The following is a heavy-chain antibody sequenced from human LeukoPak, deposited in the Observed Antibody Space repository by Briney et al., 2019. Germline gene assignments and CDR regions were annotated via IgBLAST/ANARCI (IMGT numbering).Heavy chain of an antibody. CDR3: AKYDHFGYYMDV. D-gene: IGHD3-16*01. V-gene: IGHV3-23*01. J-gene: IGHJ6*03. Sequence: GGSLRLSCAASGFTFSSYAMSWVRQAPGKGLEWVSAISGSGGSTYYADSVKGRFTISRENSKNTLYLQMNSLRAEDTAVYYCAKYDHFGYYMDVWGKGTTVTVSS. CDR1: GFTFSSYA. CDR2: ISGSGGST.